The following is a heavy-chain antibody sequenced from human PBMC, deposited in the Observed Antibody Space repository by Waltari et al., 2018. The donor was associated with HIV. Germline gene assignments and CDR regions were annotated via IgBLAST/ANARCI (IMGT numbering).Heavy chain of an antibody. Sequence: QLQLQGSGPGLVRPSETLSLTCSVSGGYIRSSGHYWGWLRPSSGKGLEGVGSIYYTGTTYYSPSLKNRLTMAVDATKGQFSLTLKSVTAADTAIYYCARGTIESGVTAGFGFWGQGTLVAVSS. CDR3: ARGTIESGVTAGFGF. J-gene: IGHJ4*02. V-gene: IGHV4-39*01. D-gene: IGHD2-21*02. CDR2: IYYTGTT. CDR1: GGYIRSSGHY.